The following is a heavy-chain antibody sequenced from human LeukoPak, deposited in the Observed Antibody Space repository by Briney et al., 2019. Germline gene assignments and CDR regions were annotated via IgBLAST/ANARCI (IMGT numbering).Heavy chain of an antibody. CDR3: ARSYCSSTSCYLDGEYYFDY. CDR1: GGSISSYY. Sequence: SETLSLTCTVSGGSISSYYWSWIRQPAGKGLEWIGRIYTSGSTNYNPSLKSRVTMSVDTSKNQFSLKLSSVTAADTAVYYCARSYCSSTSCYLDGEYYFDYWGQGTLVTVSS. V-gene: IGHV4-4*07. J-gene: IGHJ4*02. CDR2: IYTSGST. D-gene: IGHD2-2*01.